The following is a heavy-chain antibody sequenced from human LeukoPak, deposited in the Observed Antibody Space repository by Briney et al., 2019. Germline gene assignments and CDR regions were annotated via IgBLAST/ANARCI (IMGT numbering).Heavy chain of an antibody. CDR3: AREGGDYYYYYMDV. CDR1: GYTFTVYY. CDR2: INANSGGT. D-gene: IGHD1-26*01. J-gene: IGHJ6*03. V-gene: IGHV1-2*02. Sequence: ASVKLSCKASGYTFTVYYMHWVRQAPGPGHEWVGWINANSGGTNYAQKFQGRVTMTRDTSISTAYMELSRLRSDDTAVYYCAREGGDYYYYYMDVWGKGTTVTVSS.